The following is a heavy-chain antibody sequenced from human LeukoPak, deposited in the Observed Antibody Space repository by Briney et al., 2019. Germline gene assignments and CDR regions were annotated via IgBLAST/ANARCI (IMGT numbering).Heavy chain of an antibody. J-gene: IGHJ4*02. V-gene: IGHV3-30*03. Sequence: GGSLGLSCAASGFTFSSYGMHWVRQAPGKGLEWVAVISYDGSNKYYADSVKGRFTISRDNSKNTLYLQMNSLRAEDTAVYYCATPHDTAMVKIGGGPDYWGQGTLVTVSS. CDR1: GFTFSSYG. D-gene: IGHD5-18*01. CDR3: ATPHDTAMVKIGGGPDY. CDR2: ISYDGSNK.